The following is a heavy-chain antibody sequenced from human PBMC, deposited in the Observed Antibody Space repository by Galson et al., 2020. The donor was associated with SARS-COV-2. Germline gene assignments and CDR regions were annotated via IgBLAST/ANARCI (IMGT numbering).Heavy chain of an antibody. Sequence: ASVKVSCKASGYTFTSHGINWVRQAPGQGLEWMGWINTYNGDTYYARKVQGRITMTTDTSTSTAYMELRSLRSDDTAVYYCARDVWYYASGSECWGQGTRVTGSS. V-gene: IGHV1-18*01. CDR1: GYTFTSHG. J-gene: IGHJ4*02. CDR2: INTYNGDT. D-gene: IGHD3-10*01. CDR3: ARDVWYYASGSEC.